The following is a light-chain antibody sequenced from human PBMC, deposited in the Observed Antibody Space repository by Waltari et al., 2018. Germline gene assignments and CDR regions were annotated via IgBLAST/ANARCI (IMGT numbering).Light chain of an antibody. Sequence: QSVLTQAPSESGTPGQTVTISCSGSSSNIGNNFVYWYKQVPGMAPKPLIDKNDQRPSGVPVRFSASKSGSSASLAISGLRSEDEADYYCATWDDSLSGPVFGGGTNLTVL. J-gene: IGLJ3*02. CDR1: SSNIGNNF. CDR3: ATWDDSLSGPV. CDR2: KND. V-gene: IGLV1-47*01.